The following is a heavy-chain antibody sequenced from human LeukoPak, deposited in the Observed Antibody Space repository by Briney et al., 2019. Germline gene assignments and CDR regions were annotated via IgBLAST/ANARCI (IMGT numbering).Heavy chain of an antibody. Sequence: GGSLRLSCAASGFTFSTYAMSWVRQAPGKGLEWVSTISGSGGSTYYADSVKGRFTISRDNSKNTLYLQMNSLRAEDTAVYYCAKDGCSSPSCYVDYWGQGTLVTVSS. V-gene: IGHV3-23*01. CDR3: AKDGCSSPSCYVDY. CDR2: ISGSGGST. J-gene: IGHJ4*02. D-gene: IGHD2-2*01. CDR1: GFTFSTYA.